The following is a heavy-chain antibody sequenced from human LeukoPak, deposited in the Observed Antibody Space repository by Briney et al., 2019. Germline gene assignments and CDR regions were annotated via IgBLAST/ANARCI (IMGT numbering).Heavy chain of an antibody. J-gene: IGHJ4*02. V-gene: IGHV3-30-3*01. D-gene: IGHD6-19*01. CDR3: ARGYYSSGWLDY. CDR2: ISYDGSNK. Sequence: GGSLRLSCAASGFTFSSYAMHWVRQAPVKGLEWVAVISYDGSNKYYADSVKGRFTISRDNSKNTLYLQMDSLRAEDTAVYYCARGYYSSGWLDYWGQGTLVTVSS. CDR1: GFTFSSYA.